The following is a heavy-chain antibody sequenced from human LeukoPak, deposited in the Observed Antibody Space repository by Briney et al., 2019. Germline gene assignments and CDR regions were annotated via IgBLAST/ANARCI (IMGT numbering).Heavy chain of an antibody. D-gene: IGHD6-13*01. V-gene: IGHV3-53*01. Sequence: GSLRLSCTASGFTVSSNYMSWVRQAPGKGLEWVSVIYSGGSTYYADSVKGRFTISRDNSKNTLYLQMNSLRAEDTAVYYCARAQQQPLDYWGQGTLVTVSS. J-gene: IGHJ4*02. CDR2: IYSGGST. CDR1: GFTVSSNY. CDR3: ARAQQQPLDY.